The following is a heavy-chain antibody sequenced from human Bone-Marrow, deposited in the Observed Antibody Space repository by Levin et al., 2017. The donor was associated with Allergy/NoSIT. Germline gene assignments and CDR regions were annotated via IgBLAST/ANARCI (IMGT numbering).Heavy chain of an antibody. Sequence: ETLSLTCTVSGGSICSSSYYWGWIRQPPGKGLEWIGSIFYSGSTYYNPSLKSRVTISVDTSMNQFSLNLRSVTAADTAVYYCARVSIFGVLIAYYGMDVWGQGTTVSVS. J-gene: IGHJ6*02. V-gene: IGHV4-39*07. CDR1: GGSICSSSYY. CDR3: ARVSIFGVLIAYYGMDV. D-gene: IGHD3-3*01. CDR2: IFYSGST.